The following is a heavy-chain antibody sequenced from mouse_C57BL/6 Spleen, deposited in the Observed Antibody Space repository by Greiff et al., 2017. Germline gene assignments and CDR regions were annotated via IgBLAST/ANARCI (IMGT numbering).Heavy chain of an antibody. Sequence: VQLQQSGAELARPGASVKMSCKASGYTFTSYTMHWVKQRPGQGLEWIGYINPSSGYTKYNQKFKDKATLTADKSSSTAYMQRSSLTSEDSAVYYCARGDYDWAWFAYWGQGTLVTVSA. V-gene: IGHV1-4*01. CDR2: INPSSGYT. D-gene: IGHD2-4*01. J-gene: IGHJ3*01. CDR3: ARGDYDWAWFAY. CDR1: GYTFTSYT.